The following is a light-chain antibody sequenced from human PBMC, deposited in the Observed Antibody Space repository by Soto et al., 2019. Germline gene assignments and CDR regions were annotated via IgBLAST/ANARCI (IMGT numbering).Light chain of an antibody. V-gene: IGLV2-11*01. CDR2: DVD. CDR1: SSYVGAYNY. CDR3: TSYGGRDNLM. Sequence: QSVLTQPRSVSGSPGQSVAISCTGTSSYVGAYNYVSWYQQHPGKAPKLMIYDVDKRPSGVPDRFSGSKSGNTASLTISGLQAEDEADYYCTSYGGRDNLMFGGGTKVTVL. J-gene: IGLJ3*02.